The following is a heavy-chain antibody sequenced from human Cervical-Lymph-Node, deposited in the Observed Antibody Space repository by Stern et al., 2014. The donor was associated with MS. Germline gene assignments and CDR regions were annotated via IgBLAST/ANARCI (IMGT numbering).Heavy chain of an antibody. V-gene: IGHV1-2*02. CDR1: GYTFTAHY. CDR3: ARGGTRDALDV. J-gene: IGHJ3*01. CDR2: IDPNNGDT. Sequence: VQLVESGAEIKNPGASVRIAFKASGYTFTAHYFHWVRQAPGQGLQWMGWIDPNNGDTHYAQRFKGRVTMTRDTSISTASMELTRLTADDTAVYYCARGGTRDALDVWGQGTMVTVSS. D-gene: IGHD1-26*01.